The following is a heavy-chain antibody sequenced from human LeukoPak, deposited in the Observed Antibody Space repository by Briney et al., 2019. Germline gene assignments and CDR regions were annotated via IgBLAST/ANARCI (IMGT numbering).Heavy chain of an antibody. J-gene: IGHJ6*03. Sequence: GESLKISCQGSGYSFTNYWIAWVRQMPGKGLECMGIIYPGDSDTRYSPSFQGQVTISADKSISPAYLQWSSLKASDTAMYYCARSVKYYYYMDVWGKGTTVTVSS. CDR1: GYSFTNYW. CDR2: IYPGDSDT. V-gene: IGHV5-51*01. CDR3: ARSVKYYYYMDV.